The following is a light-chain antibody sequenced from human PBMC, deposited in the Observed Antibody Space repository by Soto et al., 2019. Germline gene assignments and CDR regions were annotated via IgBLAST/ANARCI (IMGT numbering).Light chain of an antibody. CDR2: GAS. V-gene: IGKV3-20*01. J-gene: IGKJ3*01. Sequence: EIVLTQPPGTLSLSPGERATLSCRASQSVSSNNLAWYQQRPGQAPRVVIYGASNRATGIPERFSGSGSGTEFTLTISGLEPEDFAVYYCQQYGRSQFTFGPGTKVDIK. CDR1: QSVSSNN. CDR3: QQYGRSQFT.